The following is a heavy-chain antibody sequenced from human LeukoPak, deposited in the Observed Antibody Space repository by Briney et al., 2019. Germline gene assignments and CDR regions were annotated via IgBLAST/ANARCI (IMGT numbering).Heavy chain of an antibody. CDR3: ARDDPTVTYFDY. Sequence: GGSLRLSCAASGFTFSSYAMHWVRQAPGKGLEWVAVISYDGSNKYYADSVKGRFTISRDNSKNTLYLQMNSLRAEDTAVYYCARDDPTVTYFDYLGQGTLVTVSS. J-gene: IGHJ4*02. CDR2: ISYDGSNK. V-gene: IGHV3-30*04. CDR1: GFTFSSYA. D-gene: IGHD4-17*01.